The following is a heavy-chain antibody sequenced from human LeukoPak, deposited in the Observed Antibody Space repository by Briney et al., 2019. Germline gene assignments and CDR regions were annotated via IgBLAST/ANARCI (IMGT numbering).Heavy chain of an antibody. CDR2: ISGSAGST. V-gene: IGHV3-23*01. J-gene: IGHJ4*02. CDR3: AKSDLVVVPAAHDY. Sequence: QPGGSLRLSCAASGFTFSSYAMSWVRQAPGKGLEWVSAISGSAGSTYYADSVKGGFTISRDNSKNTLYLQMNSLRAEDTAVYYCAKSDLVVVPAAHDYWGQGTLVTVSS. CDR1: GFTFSSYA. D-gene: IGHD2-2*01.